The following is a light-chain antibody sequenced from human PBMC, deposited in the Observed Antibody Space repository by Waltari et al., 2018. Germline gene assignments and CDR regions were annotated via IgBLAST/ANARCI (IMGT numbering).Light chain of an antibody. V-gene: IGLV3-19*01. J-gene: IGLJ2*01. CDR2: DKN. CDR1: SLRSYS. Sequence: SSELTQDPAVSVAMGQTVRIPCQGDSLRSYSPSWYQQRPGQAPILVIYDKNNRPSGVPDRFSGSSSHNTGSLTITGAQAEDEASYYCHSRDASGVAGSFGGGTKLTVL. CDR3: HSRDASGVAGS.